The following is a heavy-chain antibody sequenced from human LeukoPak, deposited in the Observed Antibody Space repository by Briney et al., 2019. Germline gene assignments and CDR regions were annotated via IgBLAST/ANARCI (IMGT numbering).Heavy chain of an antibody. CDR1: GFTFSTFP. CDR3: ARDSDYYYYYAMDV. Sequence: GGSLRLSCAASGFTFSTFPLHWVRQAPAKGLEWVAIISYDGSSKYYAHSVKGRFTISRDNSKNTLYLQMNSLRAEDTALYYCARDSDYYYYYAMDVWGQGTTVTVSS. V-gene: IGHV3-30*04. CDR2: ISYDGSSK. J-gene: IGHJ6*02.